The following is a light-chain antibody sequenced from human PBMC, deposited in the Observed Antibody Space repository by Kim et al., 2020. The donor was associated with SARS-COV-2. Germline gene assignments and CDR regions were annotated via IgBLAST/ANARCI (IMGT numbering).Light chain of an antibody. CDR3: QQYGSSPGT. CDR1: QNISSSY. CDR2: DAS. Sequence: SPGERATLSCRASQNISSSYLAWYQQKPGQAPRLLIYDASSRATGIPDRFSGSGSGTDFTLTISRLEPEDFAVYYCQQYGSSPGTFGQGTKVDIK. V-gene: IGKV3-20*01. J-gene: IGKJ1*01.